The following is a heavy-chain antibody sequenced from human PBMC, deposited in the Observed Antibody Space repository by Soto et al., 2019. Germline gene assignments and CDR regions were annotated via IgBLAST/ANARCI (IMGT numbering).Heavy chain of an antibody. D-gene: IGHD3-3*01. Sequence: GGSLRLSCAASGFTFSSYAMSWVRQAPGKGLEWVSAISGSGGSTYYADSVKGRFTISRDNSKNTLYLQMNSLRAEDTAVYYCAKVFTYDFWSGYDFHYWGQGTLVTVSS. V-gene: IGHV3-23*01. CDR2: ISGSGGST. CDR1: GFTFSSYA. J-gene: IGHJ4*02. CDR3: AKVFTYDFWSGYDFHY.